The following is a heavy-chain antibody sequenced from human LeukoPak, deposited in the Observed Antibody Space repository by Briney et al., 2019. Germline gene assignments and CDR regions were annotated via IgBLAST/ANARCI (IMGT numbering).Heavy chain of an antibody. CDR1: GYTFTGYY. V-gene: IGHV1-2*02. Sequence: ASVKVSCKASGYTFTGYYMHWVRQAPGQGLEWMGWINPNSGGTNYAQKFQGRVTMTRDTSISTAYMELSRLRSDDTAVYYCAGMGDSSSSPFDYWGQGTLVTVSS. CDR2: INPNSGGT. J-gene: IGHJ4*02. CDR3: AGMGDSSSSPFDY. D-gene: IGHD6-6*01.